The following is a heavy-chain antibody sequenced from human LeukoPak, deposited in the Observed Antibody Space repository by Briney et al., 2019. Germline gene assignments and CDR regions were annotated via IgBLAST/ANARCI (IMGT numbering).Heavy chain of an antibody. V-gene: IGHV4-4*07. CDR1: GGSISSYY. J-gene: IGHJ1*01. D-gene: IGHD3-22*01. CDR2: IYTSGST. Sequence: PSETLCLTCTVSGGSISSYYWSCIRQPAGKVLDCIGPIYTSGSTYYNPSLKSRVTISVDTSKNQFSLKLSSVAAADTAVYFCASPRGDDSGGYYTWYFHHWGQGILVTVSS. CDR3: ASPRGDDSGGYYTWYFHH.